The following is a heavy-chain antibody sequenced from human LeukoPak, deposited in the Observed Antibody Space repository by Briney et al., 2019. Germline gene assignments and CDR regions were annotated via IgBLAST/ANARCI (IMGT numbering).Heavy chain of an antibody. CDR1: GYSFTSYW. D-gene: IGHD3-9*01. CDR2: IYPGDSDT. V-gene: IGHV5-51*01. Sequence: GESLNISCKGCGYSFTSYWMGWVRQMPGKGLEWMGIIYPGDSDTRYSPSFQGQVTISADKSISTAYLQWSSLKASDTAMYYCARPLSYDILTGAFDPWGQGTLVTVSS. J-gene: IGHJ5*02. CDR3: ARPLSYDILTGAFDP.